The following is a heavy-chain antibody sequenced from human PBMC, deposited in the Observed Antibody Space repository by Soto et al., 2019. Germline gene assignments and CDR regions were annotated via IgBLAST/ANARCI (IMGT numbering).Heavy chain of an antibody. CDR2: IYYSGST. J-gene: IGHJ4*02. CDR3: ARQDNFANYYDSSGYYHSSGYFDY. V-gene: IGHV4-39*01. Sequence: SDTLSLTCTVSGGSITSSSYYWGWIRQPPGKGPEWIGGIYYSGSTYHNPSLKSRVTISVDTSKNQFSLKLSSVTAADTAVYYCARQDNFANYYDSSGYYHSSGYFDYWGQGTLVTVSS. CDR1: GGSITSSSYY. D-gene: IGHD3-22*01.